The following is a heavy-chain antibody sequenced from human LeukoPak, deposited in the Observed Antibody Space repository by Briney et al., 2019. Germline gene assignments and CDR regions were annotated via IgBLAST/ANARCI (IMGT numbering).Heavy chain of an antibody. D-gene: IGHD6-13*01. CDR1: GLTISSYS. J-gene: IGHJ5*02. Sequence: GGSLRLSCAASGLTISSYSMNWVRQAPGKGLEWVSSISSSSNYIYYADSVKGRFTISRDNAKNSLYLQMNSLRAEDTAVYYCARVEEAAAFNPWGQGTLVTVSS. CDR3: ARVEEAAAFNP. CDR2: ISSSSNYI. V-gene: IGHV3-21*01.